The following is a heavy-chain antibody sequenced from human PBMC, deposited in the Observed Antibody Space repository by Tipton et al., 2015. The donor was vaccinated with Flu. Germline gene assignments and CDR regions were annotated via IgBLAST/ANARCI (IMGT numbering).Heavy chain of an antibody. CDR1: GGSISSYY. CDR2: VFYTGST. D-gene: IGHD3-10*01. J-gene: IGHJ5*02. Sequence: PGLVKPSETLSLTCSVSGGSISSYYWSWIRQPPGKGLEWIGYVFYTGSTDYNPSLKSRVTISVDTSKNQFSLELISVTAADTAVYYCARIQGGYYGSESYDTWGQGMLVTVSS. V-gene: IGHV4-59*01. CDR3: ARIQGGYYGSESYDT.